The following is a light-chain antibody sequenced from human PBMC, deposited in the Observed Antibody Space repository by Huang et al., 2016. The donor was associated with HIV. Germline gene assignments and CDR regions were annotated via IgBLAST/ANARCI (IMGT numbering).Light chain of an antibody. CDR3: MQALQTPDT. J-gene: IGKJ2*01. V-gene: IGKV2-28*01. CDR2: LGS. CDR1: QSLLHTNGHNY. Sequence: DIVMIQSPFSLPVTPGQAASISCRSSQSLLHTNGHNYLEWYVQKPGQSPQFLIYLGSNRAAGVPDRFSGSGAGTDFTLKISRVEAEDVGVYYCMQALQTPDTFGQGTKLEIK.